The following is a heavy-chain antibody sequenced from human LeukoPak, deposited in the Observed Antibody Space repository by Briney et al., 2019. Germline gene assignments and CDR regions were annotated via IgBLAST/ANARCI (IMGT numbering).Heavy chain of an antibody. J-gene: IGHJ3*01. CDR2: INHSGST. CDR1: GGSFSGYY. D-gene: IGHD1-26*01. V-gene: IGHV4-34*01. CDR3: ARIVGATGGES. Sequence: ASETLSLTCAVYGGSFSGYYWSWIRQPPGKGLEWIGEINHSGSTNYNPSLKSRVTISVDTSKNQFSLKLSSVTAADTAVYYCARIVGATGGESWGQGTMVTVSS.